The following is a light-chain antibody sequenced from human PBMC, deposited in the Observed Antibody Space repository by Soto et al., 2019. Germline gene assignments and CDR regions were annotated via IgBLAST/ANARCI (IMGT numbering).Light chain of an antibody. Sequence: DIQMTQSPSSLSASVRDRVTITCRASQGISNYLAWYQQKPGKVPKLLIYAASTLQSGVPSRFSGSGSGTDFTLTISSLQPEDVATXXXQKYDSAPWTFGQGTKVEIK. CDR2: AAS. V-gene: IGKV1-27*01. CDR1: QGISNY. J-gene: IGKJ1*01. CDR3: QKYDSAPWT.